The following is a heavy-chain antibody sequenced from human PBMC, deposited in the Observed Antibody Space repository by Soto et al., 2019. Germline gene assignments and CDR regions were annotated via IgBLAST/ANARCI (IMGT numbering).Heavy chain of an antibody. J-gene: IGHJ6*02. V-gene: IGHV3-23*01. CDR3: VQGYWKREV. D-gene: IGHD1-1*01. CDR1: GFTFSTYA. CDR2: ISGSGGSI. Sequence: EVHLLESGGGLVQPGGSLRLSCAASGFTFSTYAMNWVRQAPGNGLEWVSAISGSGGSIHYADSVKGRLTISRDHVKNTLYLQMNSLRDEDTGVYHCVQGYWKREVWGQGTTVTVS.